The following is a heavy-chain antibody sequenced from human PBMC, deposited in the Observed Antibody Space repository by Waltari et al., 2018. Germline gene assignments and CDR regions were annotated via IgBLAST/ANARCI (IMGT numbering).Heavy chain of an antibody. J-gene: IGHJ4*02. CDR3: ARGDSSGYLAPQMDY. V-gene: IGHV7-4-1*02. CDR1: GYTFTSYA. CDR2: INTHTGNP. D-gene: IGHD3-22*01. Sequence: QVQLVQSGAELKKPGASVKVSCKPSGYTFTSYAMNWVRPAPGQGLEGMGWINTHTGNPTYAQGFTGRFVFSLDTSVSTAYLQISSLKAEDTAVYYCARGDSSGYLAPQMDYWGQGTLVTVSS.